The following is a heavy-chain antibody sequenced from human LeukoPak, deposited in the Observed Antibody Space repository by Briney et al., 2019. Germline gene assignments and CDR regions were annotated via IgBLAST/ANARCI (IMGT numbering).Heavy chain of an antibody. CDR1: GGSISSSGYY. Sequence: KSSQTLSLTCTVSGGSISSSGYYWSWICQHPGKGLEWIGYIYYSGTTYYNPSLKSRVTISVDTSKNQFSLKMSSVTAADTAVYYCARGGGRYDFWSGYYGMDVWGQGTTVTVSS. CDR2: IYYSGTT. V-gene: IGHV4-31*03. J-gene: IGHJ6*02. CDR3: ARGGGRYDFWSGYYGMDV. D-gene: IGHD3-3*01.